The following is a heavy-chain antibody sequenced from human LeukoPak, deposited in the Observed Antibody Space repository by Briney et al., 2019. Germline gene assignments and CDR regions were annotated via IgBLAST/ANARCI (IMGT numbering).Heavy chain of an antibody. Sequence: PSETLSLTCTISGGSVSDYYWSWIRQSPGKGLEWIGYIYHTGSTSYSPSLKSRVTISADTSQNQFSLKLSSVTAADTAVYYCARDSLFGELSYWGQGTLVTVSS. D-gene: IGHD3-10*01. CDR3: ARDSLFGELSY. CDR2: IYHTGST. J-gene: IGHJ4*02. CDR1: GGSVSDYY. V-gene: IGHV4-59*02.